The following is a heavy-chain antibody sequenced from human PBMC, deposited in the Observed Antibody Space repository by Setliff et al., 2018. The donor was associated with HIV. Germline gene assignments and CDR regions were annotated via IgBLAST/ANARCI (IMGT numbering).Heavy chain of an antibody. CDR1: GFTFSTYW. CDR3: TKDHLSGWASDC. D-gene: IGHD6-19*01. Sequence: GGSLRLSCAASGFTFSTYWMIWVRQAPGKGLEWVAKIKQDGSEEYYVDCVKGRFTISRDNAKNSVYLQMNSLRVEDTAMYYCTKDHLSGWASDCWGQGTLVTVSS. CDR2: IKQDGSEE. J-gene: IGHJ4*02. V-gene: IGHV3-7*01.